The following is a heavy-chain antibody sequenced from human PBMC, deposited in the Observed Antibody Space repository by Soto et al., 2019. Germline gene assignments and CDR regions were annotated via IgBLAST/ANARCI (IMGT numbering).Heavy chain of an antibody. V-gene: IGHV3-33*01. CDR1: GFTFSSYG. Sequence: QVQLVESGGGVVQPGRSLRLSCAASGFTFSSYGMHWVRQAPGKGLEWVAVIWYDGSNKYYADSVKGRFTISRDNSKNTLNLQMNRLRDEETAVYYGVRGGAVVVSDADISYWGQGTLVTVSS. CDR3: VRGGAVVVSDADISY. CDR2: IWYDGSNK. J-gene: IGHJ4*02. D-gene: IGHD2-2*01.